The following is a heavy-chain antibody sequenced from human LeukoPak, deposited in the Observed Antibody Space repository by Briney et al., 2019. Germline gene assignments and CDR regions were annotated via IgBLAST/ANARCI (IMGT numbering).Heavy chain of an antibody. D-gene: IGHD1-26*01. CDR2: IYYSGST. CDR3: ARARAFSGSYYWFDP. V-gene: IGHV4-59*01. CDR1: GGSISSYY. J-gene: IGHJ5*02. Sequence: PSETLSLTCTVSGGSISSYYWSWIRQPPGKGLEWIGYIYYSGSTNYNPSLKSRVTISVDTSKNQFSLKLSSVTAADTAVYYCARARAFSGSYYWFDPWGQGTLVTVSS.